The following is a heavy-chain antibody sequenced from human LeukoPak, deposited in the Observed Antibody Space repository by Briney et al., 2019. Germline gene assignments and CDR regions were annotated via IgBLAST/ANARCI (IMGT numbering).Heavy chain of an antibody. CDR3: AGTYGDYGDHDAFDM. D-gene: IGHD4-17*01. CDR1: GGSISRSSYN. V-gene: IGHV4-39*01. CDR2: MYYSGST. J-gene: IGHJ3*02. Sequence: SETLSLTCTVPGGSISRSSYNWGWIRQPPGKGLEWIGSMYYSGSTYYNPSLKSRVTISVDTSKNQFSVKLNSVTAADTAVYFCAGTYGDYGDHDAFDMWGQGTMVTVSS.